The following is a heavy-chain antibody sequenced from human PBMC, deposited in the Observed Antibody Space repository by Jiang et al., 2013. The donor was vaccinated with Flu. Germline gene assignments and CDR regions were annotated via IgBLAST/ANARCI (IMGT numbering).Heavy chain of an antibody. CDR2: IYYSGST. CDR1: GGSISSSSYY. J-gene: IGHJ4*02. D-gene: IGHD1-26*01. Sequence: PGLLKPSETLSLTCTVSGGSISSSSYYWGWIRQPPGKGLEWIGSIYYSGSTYYNPSLKSRVTISVHTSKNQFSLKLSSVTAADTAVYYCARHHSGSYSRKDFDYWGQGTLVTVSS. CDR3: ARHHSGSYSRKDFDY. V-gene: IGHV4-39*07.